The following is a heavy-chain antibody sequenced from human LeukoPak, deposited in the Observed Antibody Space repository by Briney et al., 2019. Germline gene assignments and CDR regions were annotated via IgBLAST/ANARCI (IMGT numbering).Heavy chain of an antibody. CDR1: GFTFNNYG. J-gene: IGHJ4*02. CDR3: AKLAVRGVIGTNLNFDY. V-gene: IGHV3-30*18. Sequence: LTGGSLRLSCAASGFTFNNYGMHWVRQAPGKGLEWVAVIATDGRDKKYADSVKGRFTISRDNSKNTLYLQMNSLRAEDTAVYYCAKLAVRGVIGTNLNFDYWGQGTLVTVSS. D-gene: IGHD3-10*01. CDR2: IATDGRDK.